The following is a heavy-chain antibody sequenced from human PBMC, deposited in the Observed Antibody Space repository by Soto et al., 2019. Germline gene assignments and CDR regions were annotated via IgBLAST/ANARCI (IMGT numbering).Heavy chain of an antibody. CDR3: ARGSWNYYDSSGPDY. Sequence: RLSCAAAGFTFSSYGMHWVRKAPGKGLEWVAVIWYDGSNKYYADSVKGRFTISRDNSKNTLYLQMNSLRAEDTAVYYCARGSWNYYDSSGPDYWGQGTLVTVS. V-gene: IGHV3-33*01. CDR2: IWYDGSNK. CDR1: GFTFSSYG. D-gene: IGHD3-22*01. J-gene: IGHJ4*02.